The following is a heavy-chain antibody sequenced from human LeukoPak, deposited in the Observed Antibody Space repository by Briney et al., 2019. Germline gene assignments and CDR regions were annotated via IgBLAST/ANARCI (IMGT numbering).Heavy chain of an antibody. J-gene: IGHJ4*02. CDR3: ARVGATGTTSPFDY. Sequence: GASVNVSCRASGYTFTGYYMHWVRQAPGQGLEWMGWINPNSGGTNYAQKFQGRVTMTSDTSISTAYMERSRLRSDDAAVYYCARVGATGTTSPFDYWGQGTLVTVSS. V-gene: IGHV1-2*02. D-gene: IGHD1-1*01. CDR1: GYTFTGYY. CDR2: INPNSGGT.